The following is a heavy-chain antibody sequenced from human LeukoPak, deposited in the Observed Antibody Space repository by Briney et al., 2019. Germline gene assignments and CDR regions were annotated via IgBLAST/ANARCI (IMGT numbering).Heavy chain of an antibody. Sequence: GGSLRLSCAASGFSFTTYAMNWVRQAPGRGLEWVSSIDPSGFTIFYAASVKGRFTISRDNANNLLYLQMNSLRAEDTAVYYCARESFAARWDWGQGTLVTVSS. V-gene: IGHV3-21*01. CDR1: GFSFTTYA. D-gene: IGHD6-6*01. CDR3: ARESFAARWD. CDR2: IDPSGFTI. J-gene: IGHJ4*02.